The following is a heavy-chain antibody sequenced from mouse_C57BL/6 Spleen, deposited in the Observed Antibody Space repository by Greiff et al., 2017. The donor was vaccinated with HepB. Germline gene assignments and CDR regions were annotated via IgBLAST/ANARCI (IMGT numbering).Heavy chain of an antibody. CDR2: ISDGGSYT. CDR3: ARALDYGSVFDY. D-gene: IGHD1-1*01. CDR1: GFTFSSYA. V-gene: IGHV5-4*03. Sequence: DVMLVESGGGLVKPGGSLKLSCAASGFTFSSYAMSWVRQTPEKRLEWVATISDGGSYTYYPDNVKGRFTISRDNAKNNLYLQMSHLKSEDTAMYYCARALDYGSVFDYWGQGTTLTVSS. J-gene: IGHJ2*01.